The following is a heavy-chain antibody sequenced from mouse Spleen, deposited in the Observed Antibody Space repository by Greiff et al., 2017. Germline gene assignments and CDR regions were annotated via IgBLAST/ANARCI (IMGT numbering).Heavy chain of an antibody. V-gene: IGHV1-78*01. Sequence: QVQLQQSDAELVKPGASVKISCKVSGYISTDHTIHWMKQRPEQGLEWIGYIYPRNNNNHYNGKFSDKATLTADKSSSTAYMQLNSLTSEDSAVYFCARLASWDGGFAYWGQGTLVTVSA. CDR2: IYPRNNNN. J-gene: IGHJ3*01. CDR1: GYISTDHT. D-gene: IGHD4-1*01. CDR3: ARLASWDGGFAY.